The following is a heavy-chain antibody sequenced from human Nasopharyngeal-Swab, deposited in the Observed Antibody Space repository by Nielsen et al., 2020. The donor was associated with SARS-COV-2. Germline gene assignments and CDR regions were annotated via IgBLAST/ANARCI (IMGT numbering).Heavy chain of an antibody. J-gene: IGHJ5*01. CDR2: TYYRSKWYN. Sequence: IRQSPSRGLEWLGRTYYRSKWYNDYAVSVKSRITINPDTSKNQFSLQLNSVTAADTAVYYCARDRGYGFGHTGWFDSWGQGTLVTVSS. D-gene: IGHD5-18*01. CDR3: ARDRGYGFGHTGWFDS. V-gene: IGHV6-1*01.